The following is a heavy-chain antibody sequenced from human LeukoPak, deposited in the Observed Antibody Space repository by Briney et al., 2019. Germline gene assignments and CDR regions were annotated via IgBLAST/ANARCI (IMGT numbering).Heavy chain of an antibody. CDR3: ARVGFEYGDDRWFDP. D-gene: IGHD4-17*01. CDR1: GYTFTGYY. CDR2: INPNSGGT. Sequence: GSSVKVSCKASGYTFTGYYMHWVRQAPGQGLEWMGWINPNSGGTNYAQKFQGRVTMTRDTSISTAYMELSRLRSDDTAVYYCARVGFEYGDDRWFDPWGHGTLVTVSS. J-gene: IGHJ5*02. V-gene: IGHV1-2*02.